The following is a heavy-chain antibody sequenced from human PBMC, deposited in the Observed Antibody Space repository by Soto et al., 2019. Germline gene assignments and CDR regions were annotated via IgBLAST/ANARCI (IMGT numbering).Heavy chain of an antibody. Sequence: SQTLSLTCAISGDSVSSNSAAWNWIRQSPSRGLEWLGRTYYRSKWYNDYAVSVKSRITINPDTSKNLFSLQLNSVTPEDTAVYYCASDLAPWLAAAGHFVFWGQGTLVTVFS. CDR1: GDSVSSNSAA. CDR3: ASDLAPWLAAAGHFVF. J-gene: IGHJ4*02. D-gene: IGHD6-13*01. CDR2: TYYRSKWYN. V-gene: IGHV6-1*01.